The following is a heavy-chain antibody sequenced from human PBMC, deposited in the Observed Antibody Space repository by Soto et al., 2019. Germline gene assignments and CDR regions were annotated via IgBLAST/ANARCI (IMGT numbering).Heavy chain of an antibody. J-gene: IGHJ4*02. V-gene: IGHV4-39*02. D-gene: IGHD2-15*01. Sequence: SETLSLTCTVSGGSISSSSYYWGWIRQPPGKGLEWIGSIYFSGSTSYYNPSLKSRLTISVDTSRNQFSLRLSSVTAADTAVYYCARERLPRNIVVVVAATLDYWGQGTLVTVSS. CDR2: IYFSGSTS. CDR3: ARERLPRNIVVVVAATLDY. CDR1: GGSISSSSYY.